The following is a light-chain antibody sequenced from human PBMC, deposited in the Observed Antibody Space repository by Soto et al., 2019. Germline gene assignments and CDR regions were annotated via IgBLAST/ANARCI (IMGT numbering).Light chain of an antibody. J-gene: IGKJ4*01. CDR3: LQDNNWPLT. CDR1: QSVSSN. CDR2: GAS. V-gene: IGKV3-15*01. Sequence: EIVMTQSPATLSVSPGERATLSCRASQSVSSNLAWYQQKPGQAPRLLIYGASTRATGIPARFSGSGSGTEFTLTISSLQSEDFAVYYCLQDNNWPLTFGGGTKVDIK.